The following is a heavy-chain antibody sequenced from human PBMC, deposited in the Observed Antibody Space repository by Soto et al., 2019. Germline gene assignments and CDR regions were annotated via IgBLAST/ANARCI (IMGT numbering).Heavy chain of an antibody. J-gene: IGHJ5*02. CDR2: IYWDDDK. CDR1: GFSLSTSGVG. CDR3: AHRSIAAAAYNWFDP. V-gene: IGHV2-5*02. D-gene: IGHD6-13*01. Sequence: QITLKESGPTLVKPTQTLTLTCTFSGFSLSTSGVGVGWIRQPPGKAPEWLALIYWDDDKRYSPSLKSRLTITKDTSKNQVVLTMTNMDPVDTATYYCAHRSIAAAAYNWFDPWGQGTLVTVSS.